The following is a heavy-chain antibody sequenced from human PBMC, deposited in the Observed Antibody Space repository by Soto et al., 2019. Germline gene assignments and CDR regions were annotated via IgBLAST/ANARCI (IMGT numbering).Heavy chain of an antibody. D-gene: IGHD1-26*01. J-gene: IGHJ4*02. CDR1: GGSISSYY. CDR2: IYYSGST. V-gene: IGHV4-59*01. CDR3: ARGGSGSYYLTTVDYFDY. Sequence: SETLSLTCTVSGGSISSYYWSWIRRPPGKGLEWIGYIYYSGSTNYNPSLKSRVTISVDTSKNQFSLKLSSVTAADTAVYYCARGGSGSYYLTTVDYFDYWGQGTLVTVSS.